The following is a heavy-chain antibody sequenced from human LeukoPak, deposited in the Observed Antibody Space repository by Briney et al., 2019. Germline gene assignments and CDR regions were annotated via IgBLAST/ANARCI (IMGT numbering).Heavy chain of an antibody. CDR3: ARVSLDYDILTGEVLDPAFDI. CDR1: GGTLSSYA. V-gene: IGHV1-69*13. D-gene: IGHD3-9*01. CDR2: IIPIFGTA. Sequence: ASVKVSCKASGGTLSSYAISWVRQAPGQGLEWMGGIIPIFGTANYAQKFQGRVTITADESTSPAYMELSSLRSEDTAVYYCARVSLDYDILTGEVLDPAFDIWGQGTMVTVSS. J-gene: IGHJ3*02.